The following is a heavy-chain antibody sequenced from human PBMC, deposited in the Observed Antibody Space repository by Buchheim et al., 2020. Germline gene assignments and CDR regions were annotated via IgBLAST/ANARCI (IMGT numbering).Heavy chain of an antibody. V-gene: IGHV3-15*07. CDR2: IKSKTDGGTT. D-gene: IGHD5-12*01. J-gene: IGHJ5*02. CDR1: GFTFSNAW. Sequence: EVQLVESGGGLVKPGGSLRLSCAASGFTFSNAWMNWVGQSPGKGLEWVGGIKSKTDGGTTDYAAPVKGGSTIPRVDSKNTRYLQMNSLKTEDTAVYYCTTDLSGSPWGQGTL. CDR3: TTDLSGSP.